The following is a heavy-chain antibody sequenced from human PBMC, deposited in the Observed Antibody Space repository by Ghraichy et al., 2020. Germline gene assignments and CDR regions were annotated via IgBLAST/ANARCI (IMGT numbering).Heavy chain of an antibody. J-gene: IGHJ5*02. Sequence: SETLSLTCTVSGGSISSGSYYWSWIRQPAGKGLEWIGRIYTSGSTNYNPSLKSRVTISVDTSKNQFSLKLSSVTAADTAVYYCARDHPDFWSGSDWFDPWGQGTLVTVSS. CDR3: ARDHPDFWSGSDWFDP. V-gene: IGHV4-61*02. CDR2: IYTSGST. D-gene: IGHD3-3*01. CDR1: GGSISSGSYY.